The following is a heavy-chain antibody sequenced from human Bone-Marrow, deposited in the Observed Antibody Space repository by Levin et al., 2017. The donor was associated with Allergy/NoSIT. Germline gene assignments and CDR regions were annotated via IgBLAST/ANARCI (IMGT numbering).Heavy chain of an antibody. D-gene: IGHD1-14*01. V-gene: IGHV1-2*02. CDR1: GYTFIGYY. Sequence: ASVKVSRKASGYTFIGYYMHWVRQAPGEGREWMGWINPDNGGTHSAEKFQGRVTMTRDTSINEVFLDLNSLTSDDTAVYFCSRGVGRTGLQASCHGWFDAWGQGALVTVSS. J-gene: IGHJ5*02. CDR2: INPDNGGT. CDR3: SRGVGRTGLQASCHGWFDA.